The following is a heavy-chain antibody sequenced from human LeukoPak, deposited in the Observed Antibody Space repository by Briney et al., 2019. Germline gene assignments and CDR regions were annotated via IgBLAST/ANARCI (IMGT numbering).Heavy chain of an antibody. CDR3: ATHRLESHDIQFDY. CDR1: RLPFSDYA. D-gene: IGHD1-1*01. CDR2: MRMSAYGATT. V-gene: IGHV3-49*04. Sequence: GGALRLSCTVSRLPFSDYALGCVRQLPGKSLEGGGVMRMSAYGATTEYSAPVKERFSLSRDDSKRLVSLQMNPLKTEDTAVYYCATHRLESHDIQFDYWGQGAQVTVSS. J-gene: IGHJ4*02.